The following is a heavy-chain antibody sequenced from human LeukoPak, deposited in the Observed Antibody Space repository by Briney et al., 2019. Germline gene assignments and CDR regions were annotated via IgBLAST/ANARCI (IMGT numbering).Heavy chain of an antibody. V-gene: IGHV3-53*01. CDR1: GFTVSSNY. D-gene: IGHD4-23*01. Sequence: GGSLRLSCAASGFTVSSNYMSWVRQAPGKGLEWVSVIYSGGNTYYADSVKGRFTISRDNSKNTLYLQMNSLRAEDTAVYYCARDSSDYGGKGVDYWGQGTLVTVS. CDR3: ARDSSDYGGKGVDY. J-gene: IGHJ4*02. CDR2: IYSGGNT.